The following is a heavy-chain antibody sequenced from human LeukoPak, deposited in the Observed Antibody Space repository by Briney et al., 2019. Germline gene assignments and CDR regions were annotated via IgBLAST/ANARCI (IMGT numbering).Heavy chain of an antibody. V-gene: IGHV3-7*01. CDR2: IKQDGSEK. CDR1: GFTFSSYG. CDR3: ARAVTLLWFGELFDY. D-gene: IGHD3-10*01. Sequence: GGSLRLSCAASGFTFSSYGMSWVRQAPGKGLEWVANIKQDGSEKYYVDSVKGRFTISRDNAKNSLYLQMNSLRAEDTAVYYCARAVTLLWFGELFDYWGQGTLVTVSS. J-gene: IGHJ4*02.